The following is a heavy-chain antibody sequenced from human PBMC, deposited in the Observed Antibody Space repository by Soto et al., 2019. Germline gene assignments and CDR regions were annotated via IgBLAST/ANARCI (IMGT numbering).Heavy chain of an antibody. D-gene: IGHD1-1*01. V-gene: IGHV3-23*01. J-gene: IGHJ4*02. CDR2: ISVSGGST. CDR3: AKGRTGTPFDY. CDR1: GFTFSSYA. Sequence: GGSLRLSCAASGFTFSSYAISWVRQAPGKGLEWVSAISVSGGSTYYADSVKGRFTISRDNSKNTLYLQMNSLRAEDTAVYYCAKGRTGTPFDYWGQGTLVTVSS.